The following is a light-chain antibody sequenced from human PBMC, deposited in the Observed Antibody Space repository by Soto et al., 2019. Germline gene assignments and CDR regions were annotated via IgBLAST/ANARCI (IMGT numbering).Light chain of an antibody. CDR3: QRGDT. Sequence: EIVLTQSPATLSLSPGERATLSCRASQSVSSNLAWYQQKPGQAPRLLIYDASNRATGIPARFSGSGSGTDFTPTLSRLDPEVFAVYYCQRGDTFGQGTRLDIK. CDR2: DAS. V-gene: IGKV3-11*01. CDR1: QSVSSN. J-gene: IGKJ5*01.